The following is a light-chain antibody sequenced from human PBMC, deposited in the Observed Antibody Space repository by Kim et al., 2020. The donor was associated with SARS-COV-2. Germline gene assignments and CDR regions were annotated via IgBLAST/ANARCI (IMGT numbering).Light chain of an antibody. CDR1: SANIGAVYA. CDR2: ANS. J-gene: IGLJ1*01. CDR3: QSYDSSLSGYV. Sequence: QRVTSSCTGTSANIGAVYAVHWYQHLPGPAHHLLTYANSNRPSGVPDRFSGAKSGTSASLAITGPQAEDEADYYCQSYDSSLSGYVFGTGTKVTVL. V-gene: IGLV1-40*01.